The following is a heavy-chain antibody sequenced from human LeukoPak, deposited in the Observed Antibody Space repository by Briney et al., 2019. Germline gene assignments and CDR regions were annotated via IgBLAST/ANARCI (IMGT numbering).Heavy chain of an antibody. Sequence: SQTLSLTCTVSGGSISSGDYFWSWIRQHPGKGLEWIGYIYHSGTTYYNPSLKSRVTISVDTSKKQFSLKLTSVTAADTAVYYCARGYCSGSSCDTFDNWGQGTLVTVSS. D-gene: IGHD2-15*01. CDR1: GGSISSGDYF. CDR2: IYHSGTT. V-gene: IGHV4-31*03. CDR3: ARGYCSGSSCDTFDN. J-gene: IGHJ4*02.